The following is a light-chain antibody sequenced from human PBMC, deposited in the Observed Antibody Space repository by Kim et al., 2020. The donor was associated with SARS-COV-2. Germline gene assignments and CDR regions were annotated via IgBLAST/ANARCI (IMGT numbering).Light chain of an antibody. CDR1: QSVVSSN. V-gene: IGKV3-20*01. CDR2: YAS. CDR3: QQYGSSPLIT. J-gene: IGKJ5*01. Sequence: PGERATLSCRASQSVVSSNLAWYQQKTGQAPRLLIYYASIRATGIPDRFSGSGSGTDFTLTISRLEPEDFAVYYCQQYGSSPLITFGQETRLGIK.